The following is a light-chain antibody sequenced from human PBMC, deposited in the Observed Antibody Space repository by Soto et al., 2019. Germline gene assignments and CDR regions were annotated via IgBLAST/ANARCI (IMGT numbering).Light chain of an antibody. Sequence: QSSLTQPAPVSWAPGPAINISFTGTSSEVCGYNYVSWYQHHPGKAPKLMIFDVSNRPSGVSNRFSGSKSGNTASLTISGLQPEDEADYYCSSYTTSNTRQIVFGTGTKDTVL. CDR2: DVS. CDR1: SSEVCGYNY. J-gene: IGLJ1*01. CDR3: SSYTTSNTRQIV. V-gene: IGLV2-14*03.